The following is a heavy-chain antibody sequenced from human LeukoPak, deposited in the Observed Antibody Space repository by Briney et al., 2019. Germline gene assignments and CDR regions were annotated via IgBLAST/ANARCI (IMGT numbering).Heavy chain of an antibody. Sequence: SETLSLTCAVYGGSFSGYYWSWIRQPPGKGLEWIGEINHSGSTNYNPSLKSRVTISIDTSKNQFSLNLSSVTAADTAVFYCARFYYDSSGYCFDCWGQGTLVTVSS. CDR3: ARFYYDSSGYCFDC. D-gene: IGHD3-22*01. J-gene: IGHJ4*02. CDR1: GGSFSGYY. CDR2: INHSGST. V-gene: IGHV4-34*01.